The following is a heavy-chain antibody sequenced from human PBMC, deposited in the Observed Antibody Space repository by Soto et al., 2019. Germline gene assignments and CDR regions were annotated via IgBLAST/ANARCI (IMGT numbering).Heavy chain of an antibody. CDR2: ISAYNGNT. CDR1: GYTFTSYG. D-gene: IGHD1-7*01. CDR3: ARGITGTTRSPYYFDY. V-gene: IGHV1-18*01. J-gene: IGHJ4*02. Sequence: GASVKVSCKASGYTFTSYGISWVRQAPGQGLEWMGWISAYNGNTNYAQKLQGRVTMTTDTSTSTAYMELRSLRSDDTAVYYCARGITGTTRSPYYFDYWGQGTLVTVSS.